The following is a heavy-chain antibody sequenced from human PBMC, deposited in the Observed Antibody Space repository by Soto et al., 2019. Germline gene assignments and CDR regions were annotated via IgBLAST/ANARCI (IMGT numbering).Heavy chain of an antibody. CDR3: ASGALYGMDV. D-gene: IGHD4-17*01. Sequence: VGSLRLSCAASGFTFISYAMHWVRQAPGKGLEWVAVISYDGSNKYYADSVKGRFTISRDNSKNTLYLQMNSLRAEDTAVYYCASGALYGMDVWGQGTTVTVSS. V-gene: IGHV3-30-3*01. CDR2: ISYDGSNK. CDR1: GFTFISYA. J-gene: IGHJ6*02.